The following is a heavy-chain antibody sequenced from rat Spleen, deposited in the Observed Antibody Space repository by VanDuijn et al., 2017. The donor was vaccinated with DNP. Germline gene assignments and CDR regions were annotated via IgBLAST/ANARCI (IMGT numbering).Heavy chain of an antibody. V-gene: IGHV5S13*01. CDR1: NFTISDYG. Sequence: EVKLVESGGGLVQPGGSLKLSCAVSNFTISDYGMAWVRQAPTKGLEWVASISANGGSIRYRDSVKGRFTISRDNAKSTLYLQMDSLRSEDTATYYCARHEEQSIMDAWGQGTSVTVSS. D-gene: IGHD1-2*01. CDR2: ISANGGSI. CDR3: ARHEEQSIMDA. J-gene: IGHJ4*01.